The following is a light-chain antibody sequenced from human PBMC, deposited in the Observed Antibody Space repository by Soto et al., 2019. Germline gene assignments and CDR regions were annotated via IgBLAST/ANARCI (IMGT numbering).Light chain of an antibody. Sequence: ETVLTQSPGTLSLSPGERATLSCRASQSVSSHYLAWYQQKPGQAPRLLIYGASSRAAGIPDRFSGSGSGTDFTLTISRLEPEDSAVYYCQQYGNSPWTFGQGTKVDI. V-gene: IGKV3-20*01. CDR1: QSVSSHY. J-gene: IGKJ1*01. CDR3: QQYGNSPWT. CDR2: GAS.